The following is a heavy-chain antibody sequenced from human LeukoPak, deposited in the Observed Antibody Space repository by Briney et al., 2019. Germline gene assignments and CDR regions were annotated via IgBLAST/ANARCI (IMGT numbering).Heavy chain of an antibody. D-gene: IGHD3-16*01. CDR3: ASPGEKDYYFDY. V-gene: IGHV1-46*01. Sequence: ASLKVSCKASGYTFTGYYMHWVRQAPGQGLEWMGIINPSGGSTSYAQKFQGRVTMTRDTSTSTVYMELSSLRSEDTAVYYCASPGEKDYYFDYWGQGTLVTVSS. J-gene: IGHJ4*02. CDR1: GYTFTGYY. CDR2: INPSGGST.